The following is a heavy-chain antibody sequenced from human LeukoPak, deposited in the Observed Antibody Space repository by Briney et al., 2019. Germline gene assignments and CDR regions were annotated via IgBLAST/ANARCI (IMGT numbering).Heavy chain of an antibody. CDR3: ARDLGYGGPLDY. D-gene: IGHD4-23*01. CDR1: GGSVSSGSYY. J-gene: IGHJ4*02. CDR2: IYYSGST. V-gene: IGHV4-31*03. Sequence: SETLSLTCTVSGGSVSSGSYYWSWIRQPPGKGLEWIGYIYYSGSTYYNPSLKSRVTISVDTSKNQFSLKLSSVTAADTAVYYCARDLGYGGPLDYWGQGTLVTVSS.